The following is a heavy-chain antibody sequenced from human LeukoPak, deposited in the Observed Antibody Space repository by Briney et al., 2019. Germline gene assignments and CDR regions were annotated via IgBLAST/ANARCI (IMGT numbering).Heavy chain of an antibody. J-gene: IGHJ1*01. CDR2: INDDGSFR. CDR3: ARVSGPGMNEYYHL. CDR1: GITFSGAW. D-gene: IGHD3-10*01. V-gene: IGHV3-74*01. Sequence: GGSLRLSCAASGITFSGAWMHWVRQAPGKGLVWVSRINDDGSFRRYANSVKGRFTISRDNAKNTLFLQMDSLRAEDTAVYYCARVSGPGMNEYYHLWGQGPLVTVSS.